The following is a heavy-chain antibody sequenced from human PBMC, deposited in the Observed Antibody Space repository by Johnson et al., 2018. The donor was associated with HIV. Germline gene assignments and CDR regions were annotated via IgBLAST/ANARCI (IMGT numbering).Heavy chain of an antibody. D-gene: IGHD3-3*01. CDR2: IKQDGSEK. Sequence: VQLVESGGGLVQPGGSLRLSCAASGFTFSSYWMSWVRQAPGKGLEWVANIKQDGSEKYYVDSVKGRFTISRDNAKNSLYLQMNSLRAEDTAVYYCARGGRYRFMEWSISDAFDIWGQGTKVTVSS. J-gene: IGHJ3*02. V-gene: IGHV3-7*01. CDR3: ARGGRYRFMEWSISDAFDI. CDR1: GFTFSSYW.